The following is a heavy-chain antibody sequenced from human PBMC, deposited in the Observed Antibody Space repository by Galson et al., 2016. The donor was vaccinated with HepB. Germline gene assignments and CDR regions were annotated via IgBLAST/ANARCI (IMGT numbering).Heavy chain of an antibody. Sequence: SVKVSCKASGYTFTTYAMHWVRQAPGQRLEWMGWINAGNGNTKYSQKFQGRVTITRDTSASTVCMELSSLRSEDTAVYYCARELFYYYYGMDVWGQGTTVTVSS. J-gene: IGHJ6*02. CDR2: INAGNGNT. CDR1: GYTFTTYA. CDR3: ARELFYYYYGMDV. V-gene: IGHV1-3*01. D-gene: IGHD2-15*01.